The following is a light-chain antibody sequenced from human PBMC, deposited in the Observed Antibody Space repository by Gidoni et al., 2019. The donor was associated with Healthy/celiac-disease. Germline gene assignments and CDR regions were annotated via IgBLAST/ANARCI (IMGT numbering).Light chain of an antibody. J-gene: IGKJ1*01. CDR1: PSVSSN. CDR3: QQYNNWTPET. Sequence: EIVMTQSPATLSVSPGERATLSCRASPSVSSNLAWYQQKPGQAPRLLIYGASTRATGIPARFSGSGSGKEFNLTISSLQSEDFAVYYCQQYNNWTPETFGQGTKVEIK. CDR2: GAS. V-gene: IGKV3-15*01.